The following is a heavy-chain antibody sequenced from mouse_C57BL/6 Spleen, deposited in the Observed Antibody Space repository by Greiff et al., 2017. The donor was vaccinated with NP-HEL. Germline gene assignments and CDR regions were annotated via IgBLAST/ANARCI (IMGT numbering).Heavy chain of an antibody. V-gene: IGHV1-7*01. CDR1: GYTFTSYW. Sequence: QVQLQQSGAELAKPGASVKLSCKASGYTFTSYWMHWVKQRPGPGLDWVGYINPCSGYTKYNQKFKDKATLTADKSSSTAYMQLSSLTYEDSAVYYWARGITTVVGPMDYWGQGTSVTVSS. J-gene: IGHJ4*01. D-gene: IGHD1-1*01. CDR2: INPCSGYT. CDR3: ARGITTVVGPMDY.